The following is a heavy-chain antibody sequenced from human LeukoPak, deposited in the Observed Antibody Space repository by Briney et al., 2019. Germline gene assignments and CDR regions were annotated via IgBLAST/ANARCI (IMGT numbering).Heavy chain of an antibody. CDR1: GGSISSGSYY. CDR2: IYISGST. V-gene: IGHV4-61*02. D-gene: IGHD3-3*01. CDR3: ARDWRYDFWSGQGMNAFDI. J-gene: IGHJ3*02. Sequence: SQTLSLTCTVSGGSISSGSYYWSWIRQPAGKELEWIECIYISGSTNYNPSLKSRVTISGDTSKNQFSLKLSSVTAADTAVYYCARDWRYDFWSGQGMNAFDIWGQGTMVTVSS.